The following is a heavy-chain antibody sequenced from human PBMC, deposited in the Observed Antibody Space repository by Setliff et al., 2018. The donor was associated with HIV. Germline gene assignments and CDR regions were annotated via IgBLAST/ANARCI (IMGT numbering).Heavy chain of an antibody. CDR1: GFIFDRYG. J-gene: IGHJ5*02. CDR3: AKAGGITSGWSRWFDP. Sequence: LRLSCAASGFIFDRYGMHWVRQAPGKGLEWVAAISYDGSNKYYADSVKGRFTISRDNSKSTLNLQMNSLRVEDTALYYCAKAGGITSGWSRWFDPRGHGTLVTVSS. D-gene: IGHD6-19*01. CDR2: ISYDGSNK. V-gene: IGHV3-30*18.